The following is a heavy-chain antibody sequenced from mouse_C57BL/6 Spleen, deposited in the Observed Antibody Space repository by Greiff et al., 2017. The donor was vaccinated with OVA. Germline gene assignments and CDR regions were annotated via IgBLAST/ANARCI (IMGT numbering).Heavy chain of an antibody. CDR2: INPSNGGT. D-gene: IGHD3-2*02. J-gene: IGHJ2*01. CDR3: ARGGAQAYYFDY. V-gene: IGHV1-53*01. Sequence: VQLQQPGTELVKPGASVKLSCKASGYTFTSYWMHWVKQRPGQGLEWIGNINPSNGGTNSNEKFKSKATLTVDKSSSTAYMQLSSLTSEDSAVYYCARGGAQAYYFDYWGQGTTLTVSS. CDR1: GYTFTSYW.